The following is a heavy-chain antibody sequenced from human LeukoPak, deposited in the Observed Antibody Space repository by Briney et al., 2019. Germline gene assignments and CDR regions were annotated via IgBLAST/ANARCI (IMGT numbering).Heavy chain of an antibody. CDR1: GFSVPSIH. D-gene: IGHD5/OR15-5a*01. V-gene: IGHV3-66*01. CDR2: LYSGGTT. J-gene: IGHJ3*01. CDR3: AAAFSYVSTV. Sequence: PGGSLSPSCAASGFSVPSIHTTWVSQAPGKGLEWVSILYSGGTTYYADSVQGTVTISRDNSKNMLYLQMNSLRAEDMAVYYCAAAFSYVSTVSGQGTMVTVSS.